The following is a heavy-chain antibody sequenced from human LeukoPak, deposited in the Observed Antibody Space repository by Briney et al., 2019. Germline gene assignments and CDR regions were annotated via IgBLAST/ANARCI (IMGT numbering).Heavy chain of an antibody. CDR2: INAGNGNT. CDR1: GYTFTSYA. Sequence: ASVKVSCKASGYTFTSYAMHWVRQAPGQRLEWMGWINAGNGNTKYSQKFQGRVTITRDTSASTAYMELSSLRSKDTAVYYCARARGGSGSYLRFDYWGQGTLVTVSS. D-gene: IGHD3-10*01. CDR3: ARARGGSGSYLRFDY. V-gene: IGHV1-3*01. J-gene: IGHJ4*02.